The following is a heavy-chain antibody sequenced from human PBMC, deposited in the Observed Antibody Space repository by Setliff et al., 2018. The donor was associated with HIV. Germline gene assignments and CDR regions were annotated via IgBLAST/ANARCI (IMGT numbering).Heavy chain of an antibody. J-gene: IGHJ6*03. Sequence: SETLSLTCTVSGGSISTYSWSWIRQPPGKGLEWIGYIHYSGNTKYNPSLKSRVAISLDTSKKQFSLKLSSVTAADTSVYYCARVSRLGESYGYYYYYMDVWGKGTTVTVSS. V-gene: IGHV4-59*01. D-gene: IGHD3-16*01. CDR2: IHYSGNT. CDR3: ARVSRLGESYGYYYYYMDV. CDR1: GGSISTYS.